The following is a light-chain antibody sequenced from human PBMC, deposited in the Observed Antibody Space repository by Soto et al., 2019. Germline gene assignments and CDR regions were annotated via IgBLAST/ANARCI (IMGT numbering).Light chain of an antibody. V-gene: IGKV3-15*01. CDR3: QHYNNWPRT. J-gene: IGKJ1*01. CDR1: QGVSSN. CDR2: GTS. Sequence: EVVMTQPPATLSVSPGERATLSCRASQGVSSNLAWYQQKPGQAPRLLIYGTSTRATGIPARFSGSGSGTEFTLTISSLQSEDFAVYYCQHYNNWPRTFGQGTKVEIK.